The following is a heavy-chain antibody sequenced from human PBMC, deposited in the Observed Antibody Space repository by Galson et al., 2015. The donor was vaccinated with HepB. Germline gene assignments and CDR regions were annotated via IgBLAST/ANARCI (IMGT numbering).Heavy chain of an antibody. CDR3: AKTLDFWSGYYTPGGDY. Sequence: SLRLSCAASGFTFSSYAMSWVRQAPGKGLEWVSAISGSGGSTYYADSVKGRFTISRDNSKNTLYLQMNSLRAEDTAVYYCAKTLDFWSGYYTPGGDYWGQGTLVTVSS. CDR2: ISGSGGST. CDR1: GFTFSSYA. V-gene: IGHV3-23*01. D-gene: IGHD3-3*01. J-gene: IGHJ4*02.